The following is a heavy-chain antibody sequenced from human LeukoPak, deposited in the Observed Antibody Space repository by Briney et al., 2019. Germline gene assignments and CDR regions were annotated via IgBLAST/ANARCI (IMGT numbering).Heavy chain of an antibody. V-gene: IGHV3-23*01. CDR2: ISGSGGST. D-gene: IGHD3-22*01. CDR3: ARERNPKYYYDSSGYYRDAFDI. CDR1: GFTFSSYA. J-gene: IGHJ3*02. Sequence: PGGSLRLSCAASGFTFSSYAMSWVRQAPGKGLEWVSAISGSGGSTYYADSVKGRFTISRDNAKNSLYLQMNSLRAEDTAVYYCARERNPKYYYDSSGYYRDAFDIWGQGTMVTVSS.